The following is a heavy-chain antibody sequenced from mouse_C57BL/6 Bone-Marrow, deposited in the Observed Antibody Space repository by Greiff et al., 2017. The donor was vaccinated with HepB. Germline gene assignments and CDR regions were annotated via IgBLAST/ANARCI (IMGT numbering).Heavy chain of an antibody. CDR1: GYTFTSYG. CDR3: ARGVYDGYYYAMDY. V-gene: IGHV1-81*01. CDR2: IYPRSGNP. J-gene: IGHJ4*01. Sequence: VQLQQSGAELARPGASVKLSCKASGYTFTSYGISWVKQRTGQGLEWIGEIYPRSGNPYYNENFKGKATLTAATSSSTAYMELRSLTSEDSAVSFCARGVYDGYYYAMDYWGQGTSVTVSS. D-gene: IGHD2-3*01.